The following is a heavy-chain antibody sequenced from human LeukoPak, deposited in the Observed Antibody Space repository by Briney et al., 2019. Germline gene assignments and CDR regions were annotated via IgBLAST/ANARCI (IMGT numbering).Heavy chain of an antibody. D-gene: IGHD3-10*01. CDR1: GFTVSSNY. CDR3: ASRIGTYSYYMDV. J-gene: IGHJ6*03. Sequence: GGSLRLSCAASGFTVSSNYMSWVRQAPGKGLEWVSVIYRGDSTYYADSVKGRFTISRDKSKNTLCLQMNSLRAEDTAVYYCASRIGTYSYYMDVWGNGTTVTVSS. CDR2: IYRGDST. V-gene: IGHV3-53*01.